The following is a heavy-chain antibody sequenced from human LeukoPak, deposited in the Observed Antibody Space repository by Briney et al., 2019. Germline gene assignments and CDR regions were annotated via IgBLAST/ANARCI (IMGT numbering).Heavy chain of an antibody. CDR1: GFAVSYNY. CDR3: AGSYYGSGRAAFDI. D-gene: IGHD3-10*01. Sequence: GGSLRLSCAASGFAVSYNYMTWVRQAPGKGLEWVSVNYAGGSTFYADSVKGRITISRDKSKNTLYLQMNSLRAEDTAVYYCAGSYYGSGRAAFDIWGQGTMVTVSS. J-gene: IGHJ3*02. CDR2: NYAGGST. V-gene: IGHV3-53*01.